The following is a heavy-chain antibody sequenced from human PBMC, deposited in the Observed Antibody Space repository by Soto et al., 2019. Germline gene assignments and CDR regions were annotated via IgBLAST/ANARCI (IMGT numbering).Heavy chain of an antibody. J-gene: IGHJ4*02. CDR3: ARDHLFFYTSGHYGY. CDR2: IKQDGSEK. D-gene: IGHD3-3*01. V-gene: IGHV3-7*01. Sequence: EVQLVESGGGLVQPGGSLRLSCATSGFIFSSYWMSWVRQAPGKGLEWVANIKQDGSEKYYVDSVKGRFTISRDNAKKSLYLQMNSLRAEDTAVYYCARDHLFFYTSGHYGYWGQGTLVTVSS. CDR1: GFIFSSYW.